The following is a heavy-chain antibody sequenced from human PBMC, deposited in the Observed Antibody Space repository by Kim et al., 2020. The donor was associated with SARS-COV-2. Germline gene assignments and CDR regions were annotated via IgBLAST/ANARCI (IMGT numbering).Heavy chain of an antibody. D-gene: IGHD3-16*02. CDR2: IWYDGSNE. Sequence: GGSLRLSCAASGFTFSSYAMHWVRQAPGKGLEWVAVIWYDGSNEYYGDSVKGRFTISRDNSKNTLCLQMNSLRAEDTAVYYCARDKGLYGRDAFDIWGQG. V-gene: IGHV3-33*01. J-gene: IGHJ3*02. CDR1: GFTFSSYA. CDR3: ARDKGLYGRDAFDI.